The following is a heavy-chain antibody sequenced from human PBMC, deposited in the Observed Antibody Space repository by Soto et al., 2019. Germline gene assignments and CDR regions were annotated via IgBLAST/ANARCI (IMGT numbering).Heavy chain of an antibody. CDR2: ISAYNVNT. Sequence: ASLNVAFKASGYAFTIYCRILFLEAPVQWREWMGWISAYNVNTNYAQKLQGRVTMTTDTSTRKAYMELRSLRYDDTAVYYCARDRGVHGQLEYWGKANMVNVSS. D-gene: IGHD1-1*01. CDR1: GYAFTIYC. J-gene: IGHJ4*02. V-gene: IGHV1-18*04. CDR3: ARDRGVHGQLEY.